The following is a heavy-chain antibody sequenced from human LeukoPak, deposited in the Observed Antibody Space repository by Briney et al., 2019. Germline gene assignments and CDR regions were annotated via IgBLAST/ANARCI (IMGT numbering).Heavy chain of an antibody. Sequence: GGSLRLSCAASGFTVSSNYMSWVRQAPGKGLEWVSVIYSVGSTYYADSVKGRFTISRDNSKNTLYLQMNSLRAEDTAVYYCARDPIYYGSGRSSDYWGQGTLVTVSS. CDR3: ARDPIYYGSGRSSDY. CDR1: GFTVSSNY. J-gene: IGHJ4*02. CDR2: IYSVGST. D-gene: IGHD3-10*01. V-gene: IGHV3-66*01.